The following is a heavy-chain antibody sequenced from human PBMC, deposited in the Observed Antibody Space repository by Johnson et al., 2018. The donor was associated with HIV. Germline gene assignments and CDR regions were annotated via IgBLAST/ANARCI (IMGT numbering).Heavy chain of an antibody. CDR1: GFIFSDYY. D-gene: IGHD2-2*01. CDR3: TTEKHAPRAFDI. V-gene: IGHV3-15*01. Sequence: VQLVESGGGLVKPGGSQRLSCAASGFIFSDYYMTWIRQAPGKGLEWVGRIKSKTDGGTTDYAAPVKGRFTISRDDSKNTLYLQMNSLKTEDTAVYYCTTEKHAPRAFDIWGQGTMVTVSS. J-gene: IGHJ3*02. CDR2: IKSKTDGGTT.